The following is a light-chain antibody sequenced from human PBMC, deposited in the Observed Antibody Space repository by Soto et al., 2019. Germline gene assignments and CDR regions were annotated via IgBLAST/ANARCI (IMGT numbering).Light chain of an antibody. CDR2: DAS. J-gene: IGKJ4*01. V-gene: IGKV1-27*01. Sequence: DIQMTQSPSSLSASVGDRVTITCRASQGISNYLAWYQQKAGKVPKVLIYDASTLQSRVPSPFGRSGSGADCAFIIISLQPEDVASYYCQKYNKAPLTFGGGTKVEIK. CDR1: QGISNY. CDR3: QKYNKAPLT.